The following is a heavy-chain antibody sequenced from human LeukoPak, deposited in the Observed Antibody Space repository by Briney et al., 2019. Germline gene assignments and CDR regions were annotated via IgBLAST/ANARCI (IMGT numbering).Heavy chain of an antibody. CDR2: ISSDGTSK. J-gene: IGHJ3*02. CDR1: GFTFSIYA. Sequence: GGSLRLSCEASGFTFSIYAMHWVRQAPGKGLEWVAVISSDGTSKYYADSVKGRFTISRDNSRNTLYVQMSSLRVEDTALYYCARDGGGDDGFDIWGQGTMVTVSS. CDR3: ARDGGGDDGFDI. V-gene: IGHV3-30-3*01. D-gene: IGHD2-21*02.